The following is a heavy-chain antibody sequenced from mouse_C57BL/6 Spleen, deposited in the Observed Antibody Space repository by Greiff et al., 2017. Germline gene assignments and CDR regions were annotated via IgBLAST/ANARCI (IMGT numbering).Heavy chain of an antibody. J-gene: IGHJ4*01. D-gene: IGHD1-1*01. V-gene: IGHV1-72*01. Sequence: QVQLQQPGAELVKPGASVKLSCKASGYTFTSYWMHWVKQRPGRGLEWSGRIDPNSGGTKYNEKFKSKATLTVDKPSSTAYMQLSSLTSDDYAVYYCARPYYYGSSYAMDYWGQGTSVTVSS. CDR1: GYTFTSYW. CDR3: ARPYYYGSSYAMDY. CDR2: IDPNSGGT.